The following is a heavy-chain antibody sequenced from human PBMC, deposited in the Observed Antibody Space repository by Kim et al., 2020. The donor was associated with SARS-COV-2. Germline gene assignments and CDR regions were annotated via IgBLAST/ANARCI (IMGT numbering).Heavy chain of an antibody. V-gene: IGHV3-11*01. J-gene: IGHJ4*02. CDR3: AGRVWDEHGYPLFDF. CDR2: ISHTSRTI. Sequence: GGSLRLSCEASEFSFSDSYINWIRQTPEKGLEWLSYISHTSRTIYYADSVRGRFTISRDNAKRSAFLQMDNLRIEDTGTYYCAGRVWDEHGYPLFDFWGQGTLITVSS. CDR1: EFSFSDSY. D-gene: IGHD3-22*01.